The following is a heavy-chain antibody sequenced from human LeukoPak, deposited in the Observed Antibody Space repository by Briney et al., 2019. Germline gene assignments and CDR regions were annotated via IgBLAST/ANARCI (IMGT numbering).Heavy chain of an antibody. CDR2: INPNSGGT. Sequence: ASVKASCKASGYTFTGYYMHWVRQAPGQGLEWMGWINPNSGGTNYAQKFQGRVTMTRDTSISTAYMELSRLRSDDRAVYYCARGSGSYYIVYYYMDVWGKGTTVTVSS. CDR3: ARGSGSYYIVYYYMDV. J-gene: IGHJ6*03. V-gene: IGHV1-2*02. CDR1: GYTFTGYY. D-gene: IGHD3-10*01.